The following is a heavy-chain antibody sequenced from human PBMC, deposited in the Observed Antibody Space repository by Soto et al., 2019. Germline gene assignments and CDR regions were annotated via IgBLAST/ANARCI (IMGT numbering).Heavy chain of an antibody. D-gene: IGHD1-26*01. CDR1: GFTFSSYG. Sequence: GGSLRLSCAASGFTFSSYGMHWVRQAPGKGLEWVAVIWYDGSNKYYADSVKGRFTISRDNSKNTLYLQMNSLRAEDTAVYYCARAWVPEQWEHYGMDVWGQGTTVTVSS. J-gene: IGHJ6*02. CDR3: ARAWVPEQWEHYGMDV. V-gene: IGHV3-33*01. CDR2: IWYDGSNK.